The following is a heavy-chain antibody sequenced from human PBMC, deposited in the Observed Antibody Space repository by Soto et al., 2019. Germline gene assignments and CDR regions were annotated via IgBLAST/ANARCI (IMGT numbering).Heavy chain of an antibody. Sequence: GGSLRLSCAASGFTLSNYWMHWVRQVPGKGLVWVSVIYRDGSTTRYADSVKGRFTIPRDNGKNTLYLQMNSLRAGDTAVYYCTRDLGGESDYWGQGTLVTVSS. V-gene: IGHV3-74*01. D-gene: IGHD3-16*01. J-gene: IGHJ4*02. CDR3: TRDLGGESDY. CDR1: GFTLSNYW. CDR2: IYRDGSTT.